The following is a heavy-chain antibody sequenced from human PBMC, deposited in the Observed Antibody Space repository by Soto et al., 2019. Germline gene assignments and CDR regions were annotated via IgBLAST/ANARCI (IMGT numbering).Heavy chain of an antibody. V-gene: IGHV1-69*06. J-gene: IGHJ4*02. CDR2: IIPIFGTA. CDR1: GGTFSSYA. Sequence: SVKVSCKASGGTFSSYAISWVRQAPGQGLEWMGGIIPIFGTAKYAQKFQGRVTITADKSTSTAYMELSSLRSEDTAVYYCARRGSYYDFWSGYSPFDYWGQGTLVTVSS. D-gene: IGHD3-3*01. CDR3: ARRGSYYDFWSGYSPFDY.